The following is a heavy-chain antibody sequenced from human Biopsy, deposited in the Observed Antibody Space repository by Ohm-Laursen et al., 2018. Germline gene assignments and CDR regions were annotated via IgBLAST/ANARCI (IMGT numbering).Heavy chain of an antibody. D-gene: IGHD2/OR15-2a*01. Sequence: SDTLSLTCTLSGYSIIPSGPENWSWIRQPPGQGLQYIGFIYSGGNTNYNPSLRSRVTMTIDTSKNQFSLRLNSVTAADTAVYYCARGMRTTGWPYFDYWGQGILVTVSS. CDR2: IYSGGNT. CDR1: GYSIIPSGPEN. J-gene: IGHJ4*02. V-gene: IGHV4-61*01. CDR3: ARGMRTTGWPYFDY.